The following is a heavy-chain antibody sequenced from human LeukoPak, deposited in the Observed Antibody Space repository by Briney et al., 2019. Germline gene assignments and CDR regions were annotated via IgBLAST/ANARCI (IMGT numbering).Heavy chain of an antibody. V-gene: IGHV1-69*04. CDR1: GGIFSSCA. J-gene: IGHJ4*02. CDR2: IIPILGIA. CDR3: ARDLPPYYFDY. Sequence: SVKVSCKASGGIFSSCAISWVRQAPGQGLEWMGRIIPILGIANYAQKFQGRVTITADKSTSTAYMDLSSLRSEDTAVYYCARDLPPYYFDYWGQGTLVTVSS.